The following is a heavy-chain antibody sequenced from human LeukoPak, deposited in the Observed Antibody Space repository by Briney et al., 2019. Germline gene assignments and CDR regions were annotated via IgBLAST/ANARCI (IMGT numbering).Heavy chain of an antibody. CDR2: IYYSGST. D-gene: IGHD3-10*01. CDR3: AREAGTYYYGSGAGMDV. V-gene: IGHV4-59*01. CDR1: GDSISSYY. J-gene: IGHJ6*02. Sequence: PSETLSLTCTVSGDSISSYYWSWIRQPPGKGLEWIGYIYYSGSTNYNPSLKSRVTISVDTSKNQFSLKLSSVTAADTAVYYCAREAGTYYYGSGAGMDVWGQGTTVTVS.